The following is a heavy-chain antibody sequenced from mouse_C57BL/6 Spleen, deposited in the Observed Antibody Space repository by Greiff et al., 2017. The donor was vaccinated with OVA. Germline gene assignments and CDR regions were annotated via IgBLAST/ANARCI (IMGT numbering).Heavy chain of an antibody. CDR1: GYTFTDYN. D-gene: IGHD2-1*01. Sequence: VQLKESGPELVKPGASVKMSCKASGYTFTDYNMHWVKQSHGKSLEWIGYINPNNGGTSYNQKFKGKATLTVNKSSSTAYMELRSLTSEDSAVYYCAREGYYGKRYFDYWGQGTTLTVSS. J-gene: IGHJ2*01. CDR3: AREGYYGKRYFDY. V-gene: IGHV1-22*01. CDR2: INPNNGGT.